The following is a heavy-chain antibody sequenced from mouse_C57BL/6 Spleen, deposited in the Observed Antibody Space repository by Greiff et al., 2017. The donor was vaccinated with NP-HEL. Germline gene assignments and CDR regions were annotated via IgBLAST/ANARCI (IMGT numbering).Heavy chain of an antibody. CDR2: IYPGSGNT. Sequence: VQLVESGAELVRPGASVKLSCKASGYTFTDYYINWVKQRPGQGLEWIARIYPGSGNTYYNEKFKGKATLTAEKSSSTAYMQLSSLTSEDSAVYFCARSNYYGSTYWYFDVWGTGTTVTVSS. D-gene: IGHD1-1*01. J-gene: IGHJ1*03. CDR1: GYTFTDYY. V-gene: IGHV1-76*01. CDR3: ARSNYYGSTYWYFDV.